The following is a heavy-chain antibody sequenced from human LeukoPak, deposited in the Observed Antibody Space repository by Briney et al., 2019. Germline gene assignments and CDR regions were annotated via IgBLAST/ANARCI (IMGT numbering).Heavy chain of an antibody. V-gene: IGHV3-23*01. J-gene: IGHJ4*02. Sequence: PGGSLRLSCAASGFTFSSYAMSWVRQAPEKGLEWVSTISGSGGGTYYADSVKGRFTISRDDSKNTLYLQMNSLRAEDTAVYYCAKEQSSSGFFDYWGQGTLVTVSS. CDR1: GFTFSSYA. D-gene: IGHD6-6*01. CDR2: ISGSGGGT. CDR3: AKEQSSSGFFDY.